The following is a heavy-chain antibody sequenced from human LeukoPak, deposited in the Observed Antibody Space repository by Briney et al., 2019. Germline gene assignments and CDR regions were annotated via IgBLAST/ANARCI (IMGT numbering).Heavy chain of an antibody. CDR1: GFSFSSYG. Sequence: PGGSLRLSCVASGFSFSSYGMHWVRQAPGKGLEWVSAISGSGGSTYYADSVKGRFTISRDNSKNTLYLQMNSLRAEDTAVYYCAKSDYGGYSDAFDIWGQGTMVTVSS. CDR2: ISGSGGST. J-gene: IGHJ3*02. V-gene: IGHV3-23*01. D-gene: IGHD4-23*01. CDR3: AKSDYGGYSDAFDI.